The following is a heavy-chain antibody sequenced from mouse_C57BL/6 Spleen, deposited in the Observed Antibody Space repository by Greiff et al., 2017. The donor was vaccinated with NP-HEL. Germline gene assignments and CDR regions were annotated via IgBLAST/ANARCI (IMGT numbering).Heavy chain of an antibody. CDR2: INPSNGGT. CDR1: GYTFTSYW. V-gene: IGHV1-53*01. CDR3: AGSSYGYWYFDV. J-gene: IGHJ1*03. Sequence: QVHVKQPGTELVKPEASVRLSCKASGYTFTSYWMHWVKQRPGQGLEWIGNINPSNGGTNYNEKFKSKATLTVDKSSSTAYMQLSSLTSEDSAVYYCAGSSYGYWYFDVWGTGTTVTVSS. D-gene: IGHD1-1*01.